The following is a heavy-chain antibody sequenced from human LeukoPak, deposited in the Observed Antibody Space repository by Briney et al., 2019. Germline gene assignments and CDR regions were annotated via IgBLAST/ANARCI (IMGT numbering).Heavy chain of an antibody. Sequence: GGSLRLSCAASGFTFSSYSMNWVRQATGKGLEWVSAIGTAGDTYYPGSVKGRFTISRENAKNSLYLQMNSLRAGDTAVYYCARVRGTTGTTRDDAFDIWGQGTMVTVSS. CDR1: GFTFSSYS. CDR3: ARVRGTTGTTRDDAFDI. V-gene: IGHV3-13*01. D-gene: IGHD1-1*01. J-gene: IGHJ3*02. CDR2: IGTAGDT.